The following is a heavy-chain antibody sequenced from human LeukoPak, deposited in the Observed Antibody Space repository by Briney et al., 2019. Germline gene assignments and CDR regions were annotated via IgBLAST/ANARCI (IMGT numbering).Heavy chain of an antibody. CDR2: ISINTNT. J-gene: IGHJ4*02. V-gene: IGHV3-53*01. CDR1: GIAVSGNY. Sequence: PGGSLRLSCAASGIAVSGNYMSWVRQTPGRGLEWVSFISINTNTFYADSVRGRFIISRDTSKNTLLLQMNSLRDEDSAIYYCAIAQTWDGLFESWGQGTLVTVSS. D-gene: IGHD1-26*01. CDR3: AIAQTWDGLFES.